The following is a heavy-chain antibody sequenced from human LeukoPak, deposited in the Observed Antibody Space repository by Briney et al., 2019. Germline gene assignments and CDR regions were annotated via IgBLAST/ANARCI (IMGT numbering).Heavy chain of an antibody. V-gene: IGHV3-11*03. CDR2: ISSTSSYT. D-gene: IGHD5-18*01. CDR3: ARSNRGVIQLPDY. Sequence: GGSLRLSCAASGFTFSDYYMSWIRQAPGKGLEWVSYISSTSSYTNYADSVKGRFTISRDNAKNSLYLQMYSLRAEDTAVYYCARSNRGVIQLPDYWGQGTLVTVSS. J-gene: IGHJ4*02. CDR1: GFTFSDYY.